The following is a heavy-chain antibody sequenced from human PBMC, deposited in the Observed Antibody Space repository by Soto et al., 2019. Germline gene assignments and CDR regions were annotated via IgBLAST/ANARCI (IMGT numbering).Heavy chain of an antibody. CDR3: AKDPRLRVYYYGMDV. J-gene: IGHJ6*02. CDR1: GFTFSGYG. CDR2: ISYDGSNK. Sequence: QVQLVESGGGVVQPGRSLRLSCAASGFTFSGYGMHRVRQAPGKGLEWVAVISYDGSNKYYADSVKGRFTISRDNSKNTLYLQMNSLRAEDTAVYYCAKDPRLRVYYYGMDVWGQGTTVTVSS. D-gene: IGHD4-17*01. V-gene: IGHV3-30*18.